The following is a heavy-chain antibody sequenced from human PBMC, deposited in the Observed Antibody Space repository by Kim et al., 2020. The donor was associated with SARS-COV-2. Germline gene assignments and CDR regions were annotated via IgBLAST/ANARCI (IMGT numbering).Heavy chain of an antibody. CDR1: GGSFSGYY. J-gene: IGHJ6*01. CDR3: ARAGGAMVRGIVCCMDV. CDR2: INHSGST. V-gene: IGHV4-34*01. Sequence: SETLSLTCAVYGGSFSGYYWSWIRQPPGKGLEWIGEINHSGSTNYNPSLKSRVTISVDTSKNQFSLKLSSVTAADTAVYYCARAGGAMVRGIVCCMDVWG. D-gene: IGHD3-10*01.